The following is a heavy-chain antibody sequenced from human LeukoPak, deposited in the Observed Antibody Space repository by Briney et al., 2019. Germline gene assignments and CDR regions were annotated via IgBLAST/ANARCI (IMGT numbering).Heavy chain of an antibody. CDR3: ARGRSNSYFLGDS. CDR2: KTESGST. CDR1: GGSFGGYY. J-gene: IGHJ4*02. D-gene: IGHD5-18*01. V-gene: IGHV4-34*01. Sequence: PSETLSLTCGVSGGSFGGYYWSWLRQSPGKGLEWIGEKTESGSTNYNPSLKSRVTVSVDASKKQFSLNLRSVTAADTAVYYCARGRSNSYFLGDSWGQGTLVTVSS.